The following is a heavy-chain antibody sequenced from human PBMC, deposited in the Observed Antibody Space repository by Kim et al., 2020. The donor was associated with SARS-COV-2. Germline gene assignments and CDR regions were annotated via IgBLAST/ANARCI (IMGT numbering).Heavy chain of an antibody. V-gene: IGHV3-11*05. CDR3: ARVDCSGGSCYSVDY. J-gene: IGHJ4*02. Sequence: GKGRFPISRDNAKNSLYLQMNSLRAEDTAVYYCARVDCSGGSCYSVDYWGQGTLVTVSS. D-gene: IGHD2-15*01.